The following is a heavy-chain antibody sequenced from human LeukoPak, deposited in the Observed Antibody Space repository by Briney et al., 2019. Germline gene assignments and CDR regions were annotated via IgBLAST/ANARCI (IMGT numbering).Heavy chain of an antibody. J-gene: IGHJ4*02. Sequence: PGGSLRLSCAASGFTFSSYGMPWVRQAPGKGLEWVAVIWYDGSNKYYADSVKGRFTISRDNSKNTLYLQMNSLRAEDTAVYYCARDPGYSSGWYYWGQGTLVTVSS. CDR3: ARDPGYSSGWYY. V-gene: IGHV3-33*01. D-gene: IGHD6-19*01. CDR1: GFTFSSYG. CDR2: IWYDGSNK.